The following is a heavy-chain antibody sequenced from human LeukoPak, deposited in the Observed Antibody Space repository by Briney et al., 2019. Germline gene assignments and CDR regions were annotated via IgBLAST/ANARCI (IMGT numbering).Heavy chain of an antibody. CDR2: ISSTGNTK. V-gene: IGHV3-48*03. CDR3: ARDPSGRTGYFDY. J-gene: IGHJ4*02. D-gene: IGHD1-26*01. Sequence: GGSLRLSCAASGFTFSSYEMNWVRQTPRKGLEWLSYISSTGNTKKYTDSVKGRFIISRDNAKNSLFLQMNSLRAEDAAVYYCARDPSGRTGYFDYWGQGILVTVSP. CDR1: GFTFSSYE.